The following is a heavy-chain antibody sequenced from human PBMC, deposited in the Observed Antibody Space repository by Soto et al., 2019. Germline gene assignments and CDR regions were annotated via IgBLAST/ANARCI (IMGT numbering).Heavy chain of an antibody. CDR3: ARAPSGVGANDAFDI. D-gene: IGHD1-26*01. CDR1: GFTVSSNY. CDR2: ISYDGSNK. J-gene: IGHJ3*02. V-gene: IGHV3-30-3*01. Sequence: PGGSLRLSCAASGFTVSSNYMSWVRQAPGKGLEWVAVISYDGSNKYYADSVKGRFTISRDNSKNTLYLQMNSLRAEDTAVYYCARAPSGVGANDAFDIWGQGTMVTVSS.